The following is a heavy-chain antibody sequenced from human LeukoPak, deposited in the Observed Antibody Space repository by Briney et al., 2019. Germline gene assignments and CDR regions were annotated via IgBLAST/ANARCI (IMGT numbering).Heavy chain of an antibody. Sequence: PSETLSLTCAVYGGSFSGYYWSWIRQPPGKGLEWIGEINHSGSTNYNLSLKSRVTISVDTSKNQFSLKLSSVTAADTAVYYCATSRDYVWGSYSFWGQGTLVTVSS. CDR2: INHSGST. V-gene: IGHV4-34*01. D-gene: IGHD3-16*01. CDR1: GGSFSGYY. CDR3: ATSRDYVWGSYSF. J-gene: IGHJ4*02.